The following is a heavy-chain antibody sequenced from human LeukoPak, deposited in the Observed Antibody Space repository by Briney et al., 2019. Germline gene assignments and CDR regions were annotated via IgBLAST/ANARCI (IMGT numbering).Heavy chain of an antibody. J-gene: IGHJ5*02. CDR3: ARLPERGYSGYGVNWFDP. D-gene: IGHD5-12*01. V-gene: IGHV1-8*03. CDR1: GYTFTSYD. CDR2: MNPNSGNT. Sequence: ALVKVSCKASGYTFTSYDINWVRQATGQGLEWMGWMNPNSGNTGYAQKFQGRVTITRNTSISTAYMELSSLRSEDTAVYYCARLPERGYSGYGVNWFDPWGQGTLVTVSS.